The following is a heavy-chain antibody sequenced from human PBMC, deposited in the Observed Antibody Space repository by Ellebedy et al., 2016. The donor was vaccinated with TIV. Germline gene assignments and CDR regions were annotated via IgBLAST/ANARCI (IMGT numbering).Heavy chain of an antibody. CDR2: IYYSGST. J-gene: IGHJ4*02. Sequence: SETLSLTCTVSGGSISSSSYYWGWIRQPPGKGLEWIGSIYYSGSTYYNPSLKSRVTISVDTSKNQFSLKLSSVTAADTAVYYCARVYSAYDYVNVDYWGQGNLVTVSS. CDR1: GGSISSSSYY. CDR3: ARVYSAYDYVNVDY. V-gene: IGHV4-39*01. D-gene: IGHD5-12*01.